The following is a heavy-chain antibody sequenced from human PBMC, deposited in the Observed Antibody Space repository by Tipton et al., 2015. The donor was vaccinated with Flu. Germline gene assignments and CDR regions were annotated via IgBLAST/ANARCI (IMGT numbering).Heavy chain of an antibody. CDR1: GYPISSGYN. Sequence: TLSLTCTVSGYPISSGYNWGWIRQPPGKGLEWIGNIFHSGTAYYNPSLKSRVTISVDTSKNQISLKLSSVTAADTAVYYCARYPESNYHWFGPWGQGALVTVSS. D-gene: IGHD4-11*01. CDR3: ARYPESNYHWFGP. V-gene: IGHV4-38-2*02. J-gene: IGHJ5*02. CDR2: IFHSGTA.